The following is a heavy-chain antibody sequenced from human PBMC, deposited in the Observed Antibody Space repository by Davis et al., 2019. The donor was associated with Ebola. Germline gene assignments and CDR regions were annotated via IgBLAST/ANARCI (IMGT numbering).Heavy chain of an antibody. CDR2: ISYDGSNK. CDR3: ANFPGRGYFDY. V-gene: IGHV3-30*18. J-gene: IGHJ4*02. Sequence: GGSLRLSCAASGFTFSSYGMHWVRQAPGKGLEWVAVISYDGSNKYYADSVKGRFPISRDNSKNTLYLQMNSQRAEDTAVYYCANFPGRGYFDYWGQGTLVTVSS. D-gene: IGHD1-26*01. CDR1: GFTFSSYG.